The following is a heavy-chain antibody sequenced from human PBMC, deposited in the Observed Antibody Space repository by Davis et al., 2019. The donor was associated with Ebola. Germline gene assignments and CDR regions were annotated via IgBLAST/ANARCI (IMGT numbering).Heavy chain of an antibody. Sequence: GESLKISCADSGLSFSTYSMNWFRQAPGKGLEWVSYISSSSSSIHYADSVKGRFTISRDNAKNSLYMQMNSLRDEDTAVYYCARGGFDYWGQGTLVTVSS. V-gene: IGHV3-48*02. CDR2: ISSSSSSI. CDR1: GLSFSTYS. CDR3: ARGGFDY. J-gene: IGHJ4*02.